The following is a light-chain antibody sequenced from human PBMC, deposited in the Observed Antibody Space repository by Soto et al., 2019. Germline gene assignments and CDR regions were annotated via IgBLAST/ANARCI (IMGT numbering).Light chain of an antibody. CDR2: DAS. V-gene: IGKV1-5*01. Sequence: DIQMTQSPSTLSASVGDRVTITCRASQSISHWLAWYQQKPGKAPKVLIYDASSLESGVPSRFSGRGSGTEFTLTISSLQPADFASYYCQQYNSYSPTTFGQGT. CDR1: QSISHW. J-gene: IGKJ1*01. CDR3: QQYNSYSPTT.